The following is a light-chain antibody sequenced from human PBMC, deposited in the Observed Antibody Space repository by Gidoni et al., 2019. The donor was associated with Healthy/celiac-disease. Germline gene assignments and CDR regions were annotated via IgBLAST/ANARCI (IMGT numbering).Light chain of an antibody. CDR1: HSVSSSY. CDR3: QQYGSSPPLT. CDR2: GAS. V-gene: IGKV3-20*01. J-gene: IGKJ4*01. Sequence: EIVLTQSPGTLSLSPGEIATLSCRASHSVSSSYLAWYQQKPSQAPRLLIYGASSRPTGIPDRFSGSGSGTDFTLTISRLEPEDFAVYYCQQYGSSPPLTFGGGTKVEIK.